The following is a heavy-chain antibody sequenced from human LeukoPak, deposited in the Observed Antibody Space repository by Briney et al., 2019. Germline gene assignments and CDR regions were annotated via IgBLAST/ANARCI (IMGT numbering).Heavy chain of an antibody. Sequence: GGSLRLSCAASGFTFSSYAMHWVRQAPGKGLEWVAVISYDGSNKYYADSVKGRFTISRDNSKNTLYLQMNSLRAVDTAVYYCTRAGGGYYDSSGNDYWGQGTLVTVSS. CDR2: ISYDGSNK. J-gene: IGHJ4*02. CDR3: TRAGGGYYDSSGNDY. V-gene: IGHV3-30*04. D-gene: IGHD3-22*01. CDR1: GFTFSSYA.